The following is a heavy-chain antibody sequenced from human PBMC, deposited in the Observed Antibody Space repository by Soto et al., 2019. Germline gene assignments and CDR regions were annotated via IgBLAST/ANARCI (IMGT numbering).Heavy chain of an antibody. CDR2: IHYSGST. Sequence: PSETLSLTCSVSGDSIIGCDYYWTWIRQPPGEALEWIGHIHYSGSTYYNASLKSRLTISVDTSKNEFSLNLNSVTAADTAVYYCTRDQRALRYFDYWGLGTLVXVS. V-gene: IGHV4-30-4*01. CDR1: GDSIIGCDYY. CDR3: TRDQRALRYFDY. J-gene: IGHJ4*02.